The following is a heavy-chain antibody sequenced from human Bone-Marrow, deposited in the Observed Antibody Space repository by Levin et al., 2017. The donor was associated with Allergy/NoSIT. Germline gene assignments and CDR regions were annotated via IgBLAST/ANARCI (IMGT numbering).Heavy chain of an antibody. J-gene: IGHJ2*01. V-gene: IGHV1-2*02. CDR1: GYTFTGYY. Sequence: GESLKISCKASGYTFTGYYMHWVRQAPGQGLEWMGWINPNSGGTNYAQKFQGRVTMTRDTSISTAYMELSRLRSDDTAVYYCASNNVGADCSSTSCHRGYGYFDLWGRGTLVTVSS. CDR3: ASNNVGADCSSTSCHRGYGYFDL. CDR2: INPNSGGT. D-gene: IGHD2-2*01.